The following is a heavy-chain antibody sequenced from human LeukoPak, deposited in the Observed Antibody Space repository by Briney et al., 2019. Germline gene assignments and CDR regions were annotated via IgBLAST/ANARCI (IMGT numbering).Heavy chain of an antibody. Sequence: SETLSLTCTVSGYSISSGYYWGWIRQPPGKGLEWIGSIYHSGSTYYNPSLKSRVTISVDTSKNQFSLKLSSVTAADTAVYYCARLESSGTTWGQGTLVTVSS. CDR2: IYHSGST. D-gene: IGHD2-15*01. CDR3: ARLESSGTT. V-gene: IGHV4-38-2*02. CDR1: GYSISSGYY. J-gene: IGHJ5*02.